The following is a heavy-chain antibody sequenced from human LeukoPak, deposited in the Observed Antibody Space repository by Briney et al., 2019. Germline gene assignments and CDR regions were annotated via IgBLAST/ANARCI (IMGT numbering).Heavy chain of an antibody. D-gene: IGHD6-19*01. CDR1: GGSFSDYV. CDR2: IHHRRGT. J-gene: IGHJ4*02. Sequence: SETLSLTCAIYGGSFSDYVWSWVRQPPGKGLEWIGEIHHRRGTKYNPSLKSRVTISRDTSNNQFSLKLSSVTAADTAVYYCARRPGWYEDYWGQGTLVTVSS. CDR3: ARRPGWYEDY. V-gene: IGHV4-34*01.